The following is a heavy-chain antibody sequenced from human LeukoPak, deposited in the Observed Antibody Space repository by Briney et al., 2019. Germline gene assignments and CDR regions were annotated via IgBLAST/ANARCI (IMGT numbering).Heavy chain of an antibody. CDR1: GGSISSSSYY. Sequence: SETLSLTCTVSGGSISSSSYYWGWIRQPPGKGLEWIGNIYHSGSTYYNPSLRSRITISVDTSKNQFSLKLTSVTAADTAIYYCARQDRSVGAATKDFWGQGILVTVSS. CDR3: ARQDRSVGAATKDF. D-gene: IGHD1-26*01. J-gene: IGHJ4*02. CDR2: IYHSGST. V-gene: IGHV4-39*01.